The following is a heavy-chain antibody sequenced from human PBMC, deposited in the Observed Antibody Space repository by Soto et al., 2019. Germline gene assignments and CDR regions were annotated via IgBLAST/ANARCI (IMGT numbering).Heavy chain of an antibody. CDR3: ARIENWAFDY. CDR2: IYHSGST. CDR1: GGSISSGGYS. D-gene: IGHD7-27*01. V-gene: IGHV4-30-2*01. J-gene: IGHJ4*02. Sequence: SETLSLTCAVSGGSISSGGYSWSWIRQPPGKGLEWIGYIYHSGSTYYNPSLKSRVTISVDRSKNQFSLKLSSVTAADTAVYYCARIENWAFDYWGQGTLVTVSS.